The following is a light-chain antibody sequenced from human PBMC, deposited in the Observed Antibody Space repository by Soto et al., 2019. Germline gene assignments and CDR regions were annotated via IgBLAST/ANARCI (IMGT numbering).Light chain of an antibody. CDR3: QSYDSSPSGVV. CDR1: RSNIGAGYD. V-gene: IGLV1-40*01. J-gene: IGLJ2*01. Sequence: QSVLTQPPSVSGAPGQRVTISCTGSRSNIGAGYDVHWYQQVPGTAPKLLIFGNSNRPSGVPDRFSGSKSGTSASLAITGLQAEDEADYYCQSYDSSPSGVVFGGGTKLTVL. CDR2: GNS.